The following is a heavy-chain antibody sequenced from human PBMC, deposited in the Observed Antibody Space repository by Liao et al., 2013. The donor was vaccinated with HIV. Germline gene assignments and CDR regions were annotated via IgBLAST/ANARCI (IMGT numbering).Heavy chain of an antibody. Sequence: QVDLQQWGTGLLPPSETLSLTCAVYGYPLSSSRYWSWIRQSPGGRLEWIGEVNQSGGTNYNPSFKSRATISRDTSKNQFSLKLRSVTAADTAVYYCITKEHYFDHWGQGTLVTVSS. V-gene: IGHV4-34*01. D-gene: IGHD1-1*01. J-gene: IGHJ4*02. CDR2: VNQSGGT. CDR3: ITKEHYFDH. CDR1: GYPLSSSRY.